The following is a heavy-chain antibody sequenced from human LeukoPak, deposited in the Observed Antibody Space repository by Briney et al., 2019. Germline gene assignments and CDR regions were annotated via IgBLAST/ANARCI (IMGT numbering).Heavy chain of an antibody. CDR2: FDPEDGET. CDR3: AARGGPYYHFDY. J-gene: IGHJ4*02. V-gene: IGHV1-24*01. CDR1: GYTLIELS. D-gene: IGHD3-10*01. Sequence: GASVKVSCKVSGYTLIELSMHWVRQAPGKGLEWMGGFDPEDGETIYAQKFQGRVTMTEDTSTDTAYMELSSLRSEDTAVYYCAARGGPYYHFDYWGQGTLVTVSS.